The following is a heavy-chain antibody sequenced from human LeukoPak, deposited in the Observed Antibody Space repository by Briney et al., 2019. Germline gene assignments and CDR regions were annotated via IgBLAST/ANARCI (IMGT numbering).Heavy chain of an antibody. J-gene: IGHJ6*02. D-gene: IGHD3-9*01. V-gene: IGHV1-2*02. Sequence: GASVKVSCKASGYTFTDYYMHWVRQAPGQGRAWMGWLNPNSGGTNYAQEFQGRVTMTRDTSISTAYMELIRLRSDDTAVYYCARETSEDILTGYEMSGMDVWGQGTTATVSS. CDR2: LNPNSGGT. CDR1: GYTFTDYY. CDR3: ARETSEDILTGYEMSGMDV.